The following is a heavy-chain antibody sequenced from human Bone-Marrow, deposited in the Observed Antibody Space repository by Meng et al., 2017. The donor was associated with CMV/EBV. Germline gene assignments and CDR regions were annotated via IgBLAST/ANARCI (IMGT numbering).Heavy chain of an antibody. Sequence: GESLKISCAASGFTFTGYWMYWVRHAPGKGLMWVSRINSDGSSTSYADSVKGRFTISRDNAKNTLFLQMDSLRAADTALYYCASGGGVIPYYHSWGQGTLVTVSS. J-gene: IGHJ4*02. CDR3: ASGGGVIPYYHS. CDR1: GFTFTGYW. CDR2: INSDGSST. D-gene: IGHD3-10*01. V-gene: IGHV3-74*01.